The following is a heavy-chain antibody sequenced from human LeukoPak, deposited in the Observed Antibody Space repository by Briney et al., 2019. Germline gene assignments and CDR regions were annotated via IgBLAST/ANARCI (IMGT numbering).Heavy chain of an antibody. J-gene: IGHJ3*02. D-gene: IGHD3-10*01. CDR3: ATNSYGSGNDAFDI. CDR2: IIPIFGTA. Sequence: SVKVSCKASGGTFSSYAISWVRQTPGQGLEWMGGIIPIFGTANYAQKFQGRVTITADESTSTAYMELSSLRSEDTAVYYCATNSYGSGNDAFDIWGQGTMVTVSS. CDR1: GGTFSSYA. V-gene: IGHV1-69*13.